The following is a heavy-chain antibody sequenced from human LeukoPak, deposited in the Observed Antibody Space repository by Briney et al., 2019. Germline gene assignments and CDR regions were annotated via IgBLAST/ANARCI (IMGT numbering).Heavy chain of an antibody. J-gene: IGHJ4*02. V-gene: IGHV1-18*04. CDR3: ARARGKTPKQQLVPLDY. Sequence: ASVKVSCKASGYTFTSYAIHWVRQAPGQGLEWMGWITPGGGTNYAQKLQGRVTMTTDTSTSTAYMELRSLRSDDTAVYYCARARGKTPKQQLVPLDYWGQGTLVTVSS. D-gene: IGHD6-13*01. CDR2: ITPGGGT. CDR1: GYTFTSYA.